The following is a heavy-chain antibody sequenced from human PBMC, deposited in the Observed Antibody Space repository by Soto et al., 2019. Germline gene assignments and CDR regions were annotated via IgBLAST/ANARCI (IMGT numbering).Heavy chain of an antibody. D-gene: IGHD3-10*01. CDR2: INWNSGTI. V-gene: IGHV3-9*02. CDR3: ARDLPPYYYGSGYGMDV. Sequence: PGGSLRLSCAGSGFSSDDYGMHWVRQAPGKGLEWVAGINWNSGTIGYADSVKGRFTISRDNAKNSLNLQMNSLRAEDTAVYYCARDLPPYYYGSGYGMDVWGQGTTVTVSS. J-gene: IGHJ6*02. CDR1: GFSSDDYG.